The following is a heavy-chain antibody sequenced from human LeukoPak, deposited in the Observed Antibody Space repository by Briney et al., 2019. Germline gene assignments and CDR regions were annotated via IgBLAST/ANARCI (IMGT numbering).Heavy chain of an antibody. D-gene: IGHD5-12*01. CDR2: INWNGDRT. V-gene: IGHV3-20*04. CDR3: ARVRGGYSAYDFGAFDI. Sequence: PGGSLRLSCAASGFTFEDYGMNWVRQAPGKGLECGSGINWNGDRTGYADSVKGRFTISRDNAKNSLYLQMNSLRAEDTALFYCARVRGGYSAYDFGAFDIWGQGTMVTVSS. CDR1: GFTFEDYG. J-gene: IGHJ3*02.